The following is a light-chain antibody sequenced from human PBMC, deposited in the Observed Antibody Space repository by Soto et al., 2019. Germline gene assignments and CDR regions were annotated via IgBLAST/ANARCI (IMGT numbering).Light chain of an antibody. CDR3: QQGQSTQYT. CDR2: SAS. Sequence: DIQMTQSPYSLSASVGDSVTITCRASQNIRTYLNWYQQKPGRAPKLLIHSASALPSGVPSRFSGSGSGTEFTLTMSGLQHEDFATYYCQQGQSTQYTFGQGTKVDLK. J-gene: IGKJ2*01. CDR1: QNIRTY. V-gene: IGKV1-39*01.